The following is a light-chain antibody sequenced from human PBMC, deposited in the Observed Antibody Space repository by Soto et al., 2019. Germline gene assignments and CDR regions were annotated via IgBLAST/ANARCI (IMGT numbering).Light chain of an antibody. Sequence: QSVLTQAACVSGCPGQSITISCTGTSRDIGGYDYVSWYQQRPGKAPKLMIYEVRYRPSGVSNRFSGSKSGNTASLTISGLQAEDEAVYYCCSYTRTSNHYFFGSGTKVTVL. V-gene: IGLV2-14*01. CDR1: SRDIGGYDY. CDR2: EVR. J-gene: IGLJ1*01. CDR3: CSYTRTSNHYF.